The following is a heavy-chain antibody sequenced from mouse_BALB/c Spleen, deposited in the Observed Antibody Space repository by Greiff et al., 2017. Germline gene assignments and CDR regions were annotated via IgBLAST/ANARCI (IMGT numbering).Heavy chain of an antibody. CDR2: IDPANGNT. Sequence: EVQLQQSGAELVKPGASVKLSCTASGFNIKDTYMHWVKQRPEQGLEWIGRIDPANGNTKYDPKFQGKATITADTSSNTAYLQLSSLTSEDTAVYYCASHYYGSSFYYFDDWGQGTTLTVSA. CDR3: ASHYYGSSFYYFDD. CDR1: GFNIKDTY. V-gene: IGHV14-3*02. D-gene: IGHD1-1*01. J-gene: IGHJ2*01.